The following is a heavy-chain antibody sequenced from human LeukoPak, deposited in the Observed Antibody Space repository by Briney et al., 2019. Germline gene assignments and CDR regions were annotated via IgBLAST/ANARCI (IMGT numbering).Heavy chain of an antibody. D-gene: IGHD6-13*01. CDR2: ISYDGSNK. V-gene: IGHV3-30-3*01. Sequence: GRSLRLSCAASGFTFSSYAMHWVRQAPGKGLEWVAVISYDGSNKYYADSVKGRFTISRDNSKNTLYLQMNSLRAEDTAVYYCARDPPYHSSSWYDAFDIWGQGTMVTVSS. CDR1: GFTFSSYA. CDR3: ARDPPYHSSSWYDAFDI. J-gene: IGHJ3*02.